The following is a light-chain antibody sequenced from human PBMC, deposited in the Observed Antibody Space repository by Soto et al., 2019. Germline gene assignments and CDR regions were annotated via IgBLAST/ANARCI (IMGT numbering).Light chain of an antibody. CDR1: QSVSSY. V-gene: IGKV3-11*01. CDR3: QQRSNWPLT. J-gene: IGKJ4*01. CDR2: DAS. Sequence: EIVLTQSPATLSLSPGERATLSCRASQSVSSYLAWYQQKPGQAPRLLIYDASNRATGIPARFSGSGSGTDFTLTISSLETEDFAVYYCQQRSNWPLTFGGGTKLDIK.